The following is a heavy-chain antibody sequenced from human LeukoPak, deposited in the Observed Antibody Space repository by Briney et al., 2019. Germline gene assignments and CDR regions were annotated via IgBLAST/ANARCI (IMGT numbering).Heavy chain of an antibody. CDR3: ARGGIAAADHPNTMNY. CDR1: GYTFTSYY. D-gene: IGHD6-13*01. Sequence: GASVKVSCKASGYTFTSYYMHWVRQAPGQGLEWMGWINPNSGGTNYAQKFQGRVTMTRDTSISTAYMELSRLRSDDTAVYYCARGGIAAADHPNTMNYWGQGTLVTVSS. J-gene: IGHJ4*02. V-gene: IGHV1-2*02. CDR2: INPNSGGT.